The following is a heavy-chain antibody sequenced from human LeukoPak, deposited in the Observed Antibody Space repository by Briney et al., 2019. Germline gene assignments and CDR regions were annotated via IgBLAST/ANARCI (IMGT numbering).Heavy chain of an antibody. J-gene: IGHJ6*02. D-gene: IGHD2-8*02. CDR1: GGTFSSYA. CDR3: ARDKAGGNYYYYGMDV. V-gene: IGHV1-69*04. Sequence: ASVKVSCKASGGTFSSYAISWVRQAPGQGLEWMGRIIPILGIANYAQKFQGRVTITADKSTSTAYKELSSLRSEDTAVYYCARDKAGGNYYYYGMDVWGQGTTVTVSS. CDR2: IIPILGIA.